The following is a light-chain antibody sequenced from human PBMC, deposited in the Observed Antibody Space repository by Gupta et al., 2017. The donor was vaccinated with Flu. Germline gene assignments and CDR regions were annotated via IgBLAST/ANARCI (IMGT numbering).Light chain of an antibody. CDR1: SSNVGINY. CDR3: GTWDNSLSAVV. J-gene: IGLJ2*01. CDR2: DNH. V-gene: IGLV1-51*01. Sequence: QSVLPQPPSLPAARAHKVTFSCSGTSSNVGINYVSWYQQFPGTAPKLLIYDNHQRPAGIPDRFSGSKSGTSATLGITGLQTGDEADYYCGTWDNSLSAVVFGGGTKLVVL.